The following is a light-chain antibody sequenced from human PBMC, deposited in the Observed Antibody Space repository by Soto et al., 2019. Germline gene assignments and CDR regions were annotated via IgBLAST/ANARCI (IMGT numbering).Light chain of an antibody. Sequence: DVKVTQSLSTLSASERDRVTITSRASQSISSWLAWYQQKPGKAPKLLIYKASSLESGVPSRFSGSGSGTEFTLTISSLQPDDFATYYCQQYNSYSRTFGQGTKVDI. CDR2: KAS. CDR1: QSISSW. V-gene: IGKV1-5*03. J-gene: IGKJ1*01. CDR3: QQYNSYSRT.